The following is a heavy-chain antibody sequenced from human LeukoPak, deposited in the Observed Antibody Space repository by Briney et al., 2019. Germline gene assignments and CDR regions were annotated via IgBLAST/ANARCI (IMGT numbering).Heavy chain of an antibody. Sequence: GASVKVSCKASGYTFTGYYMHWVRQAPGQGLEWMGWINPNSGGTNYAQKFQGRVTMTRDTSKNQFSLKLSSVTAADTAVYYCARSHDSSGYYRIPLDYWGQGTLVTVSS. CDR1: GYTFTGYY. CDR2: INPNSGGT. CDR3: ARSHDSSGYYRIPLDY. V-gene: IGHV1-2*02. D-gene: IGHD3-22*01. J-gene: IGHJ4*02.